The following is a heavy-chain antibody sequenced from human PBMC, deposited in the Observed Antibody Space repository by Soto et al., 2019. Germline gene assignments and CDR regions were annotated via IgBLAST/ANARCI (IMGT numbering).Heavy chain of an antibody. CDR3: ARALTYYYDSSGYPPYGMDV. V-gene: IGHV1-69*13. CDR2: IIPIFGTA. D-gene: IGHD3-22*01. J-gene: IGHJ6*02. CDR1: GGTFSSYA. Sequence: ASVKVSCKASGGTFSSYAISWVRQAPGQGLEWMGGIIPIFGTANYAQKFQGRVTITADESTSTAYMELSSLRSEDTAVYYCARALTYYYDSSGYPPYGMDVWGQGTTVTVSS.